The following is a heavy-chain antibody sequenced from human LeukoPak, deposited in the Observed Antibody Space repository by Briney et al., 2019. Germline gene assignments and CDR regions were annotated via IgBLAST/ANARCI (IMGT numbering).Heavy chain of an antibody. J-gene: IGHJ4*02. CDR1: GLPLSSYA. Sequence: GGSLRLSCAPSGLPLSSYAIHWVRQAPGKGVEWVADISYDGSNKYYAHSVKGRFTISRDNSKNTLYLQINSLRAEDTAVYYCARDAYCSGGSGYWDLDYWARGTLDTVSS. V-gene: IGHV3-30*04. CDR2: ISYDGSNK. D-gene: IGHD2-15*01. CDR3: ARDAYCSGGSGYWDLDY.